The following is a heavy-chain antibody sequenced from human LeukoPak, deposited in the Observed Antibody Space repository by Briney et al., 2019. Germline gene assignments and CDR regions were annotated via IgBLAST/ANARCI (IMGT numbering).Heavy chain of an antibody. CDR3: TRDPPPFP. J-gene: IGHJ5*01. CDR2: IRTKPNGGAA. CDR1: GFTFRDYA. V-gene: IGHV3-49*04. Sequence: GGSLRLSCTASGFTFRDYAMAWVRQAPGKGLEWVSFIRTKPNGGAADYAASVRGRFTMSRDDSKNIAYLQMDSLKTEDTGVYYCTRDPPPFPWGQGTLVAVSS.